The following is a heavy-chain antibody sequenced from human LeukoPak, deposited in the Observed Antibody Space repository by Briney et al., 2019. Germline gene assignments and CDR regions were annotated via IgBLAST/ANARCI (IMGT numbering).Heavy chain of an antibody. Sequence: SVKVSCKASGGTFSSYAISWVRQAPGQGLEWMGGIIPIFGTANYAQKFQGRVTITADESTSTAYMELSSLRCEDTAVYYCARDAVAGNYYGMDVWGQGTTVTVSS. CDR3: ARDAVAGNYYGMDV. D-gene: IGHD6-19*01. V-gene: IGHV1-69*13. J-gene: IGHJ6*02. CDR2: IIPIFGTA. CDR1: GGTFSSYA.